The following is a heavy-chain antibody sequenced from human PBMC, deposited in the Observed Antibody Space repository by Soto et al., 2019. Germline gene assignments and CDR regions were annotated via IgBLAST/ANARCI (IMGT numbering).Heavy chain of an antibody. CDR1: GYTFTNYG. V-gene: IGHV1-8*02. J-gene: IGHJ5*02. CDR2: MNANSGNT. CDR3: ASHRSGYYNWFDP. D-gene: IGHD5-12*01. Sequence: ASVKVSCKASGYTFTNYGITWVRQATGQGLEWMGWMNANSGNTGYAQKFQGRVTMTRNTSISTAYMELSSLRSEDTAVYYCASHRSGYYNWFDPWGQGTLVTVSS.